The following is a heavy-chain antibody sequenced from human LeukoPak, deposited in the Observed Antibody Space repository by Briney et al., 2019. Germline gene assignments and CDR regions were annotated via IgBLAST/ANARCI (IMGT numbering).Heavy chain of an antibody. CDR1: GGSISSYY. J-gene: IGHJ4*02. Sequence: SETLSLTCTVSGGSISSYYWSWIRQPAGKGLEWIGRIYTSGSTNYNPSLKSRVTMSVDTSKNQFSLKLSSVTAADTAVYYCARELGYCSGGSCYRSPFDYWGQGTLVTVSS. CDR3: ARELGYCSGGSCYRSPFDY. CDR2: IYTSGST. D-gene: IGHD2-15*01. V-gene: IGHV4-4*07.